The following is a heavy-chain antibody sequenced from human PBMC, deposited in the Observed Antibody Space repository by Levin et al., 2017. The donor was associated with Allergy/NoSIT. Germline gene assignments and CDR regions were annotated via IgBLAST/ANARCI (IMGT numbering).Heavy chain of an antibody. CDR1: GFTLHGFT. V-gene: IGHV3-21*01. CDR3: VREGDVGGGWFDF. D-gene: IGHD2-21*01. J-gene: IGHJ5*01. Sequence: GESLKISCAASGFTLHGFTMHWVRQAPGKGLEWVSSISSSSSYIYYAESVKGRFTISRDNAKNSLSLQMSSLRAEDTAVYFCVREGDVGGGWFDFWGQGTLVTVSS. CDR2: ISSSSSYI.